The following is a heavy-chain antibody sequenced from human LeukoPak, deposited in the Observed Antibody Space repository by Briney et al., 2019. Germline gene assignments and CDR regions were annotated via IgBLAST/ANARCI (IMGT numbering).Heavy chain of an antibody. CDR2: INSDGSST. J-gene: IGHJ6*02. V-gene: IGHV3-74*01. Sequence: GGSLRLSCAASGFTFSSYWMHWVRQAPGKGLVWVSRINSDGSSTNYADSVKGRFTISRDNAKNTLSLQMNSLRAEDTAVYYCTRAQMTSVSIHYYYYGMDVWGQGTTVTVSS. CDR3: TRAQMTSVSIHYYYYGMDV. CDR1: GFTFSSYW. D-gene: IGHD4-17*01.